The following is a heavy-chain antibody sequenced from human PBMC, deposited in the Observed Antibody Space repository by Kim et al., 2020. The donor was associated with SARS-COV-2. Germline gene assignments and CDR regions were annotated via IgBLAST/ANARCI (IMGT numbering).Heavy chain of an antibody. CDR3: AKELEIVVVPAAMRSLNWFDP. D-gene: IGHD2-2*03. V-gene: IGHV3-23*01. CDR1: GFTFSSYA. Sequence: GGSLRLSCAASGFTFSSYAMSWVRQAPGKGLEWVSAISGSGGSTYYADSVKGRFTISRDNSKNTLYLQMNSLRAEDTAVYYCAKELEIVVVPAAMRSLNWFDPWGQGTLVTVSS. CDR2: ISGSGGST. J-gene: IGHJ5*02.